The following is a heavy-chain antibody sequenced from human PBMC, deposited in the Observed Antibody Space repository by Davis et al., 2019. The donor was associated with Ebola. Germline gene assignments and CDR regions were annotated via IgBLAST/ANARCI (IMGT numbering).Heavy chain of an antibody. V-gene: IGHV3-64*04. Sequence: GGSLRLSCSASGFTFSSYAMHWVRQAPGKGLEYVSAISSNGGSTYYADSAKGRFTISRDNAKNSLYLQMNSLRAKDTAGYYCARDRPLDFFFGDYYGMDVWGQGTKVTVSS. CDR1: GFTFSSYA. J-gene: IGHJ6*02. CDR2: ISSNGGST. D-gene: IGHD3-16*01. CDR3: ARDRPLDFFFGDYYGMDV.